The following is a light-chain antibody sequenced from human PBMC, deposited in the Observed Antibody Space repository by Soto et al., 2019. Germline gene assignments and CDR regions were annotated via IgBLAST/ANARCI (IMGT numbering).Light chain of an antibody. J-gene: IGKJ5*01. CDR2: DTS. Sequence: EVVMTQSPSTLSLSPGERATLSCRASRSVSTYLAWYRQTPGQAPRLLIYDTSNRATGVPPRFSGSRSGTDFTLTISSVEPEDFAVFYCHQRNTFGQGTRLEL. CDR1: RSVSTY. V-gene: IGKV3-11*01. CDR3: HQRNT.